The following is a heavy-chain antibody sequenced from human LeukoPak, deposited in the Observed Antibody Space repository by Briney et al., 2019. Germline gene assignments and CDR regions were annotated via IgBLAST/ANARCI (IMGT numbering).Heavy chain of an antibody. Sequence: GGSLRLSCAASGFTFSSYSMNWVRQAPGKGLEWVSSISSSSSYIYYADSVKGRFTISRDNAKNSLYLQMNSLRAEDTAVYYCAREMRKPYDILTGYSLDAFDIWGQGTMVTVPS. J-gene: IGHJ3*02. CDR3: AREMRKPYDILTGYSLDAFDI. V-gene: IGHV3-21*01. D-gene: IGHD3-9*01. CDR2: ISSSSSYI. CDR1: GFTFSSYS.